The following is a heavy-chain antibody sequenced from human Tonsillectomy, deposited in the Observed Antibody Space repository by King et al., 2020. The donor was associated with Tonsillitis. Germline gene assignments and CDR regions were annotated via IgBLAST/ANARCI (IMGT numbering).Heavy chain of an antibody. Sequence: QLVQSGAEVKKPGASVKVSCKASGYTFTNHDINWVRQATGQGLEWMGWMNPNSGGTVYAQKFQGSVTMTRDTSISTAYLELSSLSSDDTAVYCCARGAIWFGNYGLDAWGQGTAVTVSS. J-gene: IGHJ6*02. CDR3: ARGAIWFGNYGLDA. CDR2: MNPNSGGT. V-gene: IGHV1-8*02. D-gene: IGHD3-10*01. CDR1: GYTFTNHD.